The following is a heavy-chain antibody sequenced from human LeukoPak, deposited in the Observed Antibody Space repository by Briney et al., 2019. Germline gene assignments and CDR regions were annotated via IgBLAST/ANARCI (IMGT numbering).Heavy chain of an antibody. Sequence: SVKVSCKASGYTFTSYDINWVRQATGQGLEWMGRIIPILGIANYAQKFQGRVTITADKSTSTAYMELSSLRSEDTAVYYCARDHDSDYFDYWGQGTLVTVSS. J-gene: IGHJ4*02. CDR3: ARDHDSDYFDY. CDR1: GYTFTSYD. D-gene: IGHD1-26*01. CDR2: IIPILGIA. V-gene: IGHV1-69*04.